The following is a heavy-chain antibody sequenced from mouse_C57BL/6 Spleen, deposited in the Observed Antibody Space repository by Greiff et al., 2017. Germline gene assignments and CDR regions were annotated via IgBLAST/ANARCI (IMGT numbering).Heavy chain of an antibody. CDR1: GFNIKNPY. CDR3: ARSRLLRFFDY. Sequence: VQLQQSVAELVRPGASVKLSCTASGFNIKNPYMPWVKQRPEQGLAWIGRLDPANGNTTYDPKFQGKATITADTSSNTAYLQLSSLTSEDTAIYYCARSRLLRFFDYWGQGTTLTVSS. V-gene: IGHV14-3*01. D-gene: IGHD1-1*01. CDR2: LDPANGNT. J-gene: IGHJ2*01.